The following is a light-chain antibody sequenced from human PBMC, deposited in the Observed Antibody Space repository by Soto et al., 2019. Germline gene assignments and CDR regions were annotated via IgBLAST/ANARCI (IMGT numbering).Light chain of an antibody. CDR2: EVS. CDR1: SSAVGGYKY. CDR3: SSYTGSSTYVV. V-gene: IGLV2-14*01. Sequence: QSALTQPASVSGSPGQSITSSCTGTSSAVGGYKYVSWYQQHPGKAPKLMIYEVSNRPSGVSNRFSGSKSGNTASLTISGLQAEDEAVYYCSSYTGSSTYVVFGGGTKLTVL. J-gene: IGLJ2*01.